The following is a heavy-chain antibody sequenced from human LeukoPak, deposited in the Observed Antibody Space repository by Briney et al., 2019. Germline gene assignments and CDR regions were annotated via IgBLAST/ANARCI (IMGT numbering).Heavy chain of an antibody. Sequence: ASVKVSCKVSGYTLTELSMHWVRQAPGKGLEWMGGFDPEDGETIYAQKFQGRVTMTEDTSTDTAYMELSSLRSEDTAVYYCARTRLGYCSSTSCYGMDVWGQGTTVTVSS. V-gene: IGHV1-24*01. CDR3: ARTRLGYCSSTSCYGMDV. CDR2: FDPEDGET. D-gene: IGHD2-2*01. CDR1: GYTLTELS. J-gene: IGHJ6*02.